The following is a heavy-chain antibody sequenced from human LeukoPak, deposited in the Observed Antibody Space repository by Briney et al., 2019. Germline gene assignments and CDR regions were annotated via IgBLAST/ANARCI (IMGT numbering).Heavy chain of an antibody. Sequence: PGGSLRLSCAASGFTVSSNYMSWVRQAPGKGLEWVSVIYSGGSTYYADSVKGRFTISRDNSKNTLYLQMNSLRAEDPAVYYCARDLNYGPYYYYGMDVWGQGTTVTVSS. CDR1: GFTVSSNY. J-gene: IGHJ6*02. CDR2: IYSGGST. CDR3: ARDLNYGPYYYYGMDV. V-gene: IGHV3-66*01. D-gene: IGHD3-10*01.